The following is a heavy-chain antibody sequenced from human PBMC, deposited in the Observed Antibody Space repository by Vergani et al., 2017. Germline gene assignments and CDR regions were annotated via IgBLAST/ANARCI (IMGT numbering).Heavy chain of an antibody. V-gene: IGHV4-39*01. Sequence: QLQLQESGPGLVKPSETLSLTCTVSGGSISSSSYYWGWIRQPPGKGLEWSGSIYYSGSTYYNPSLKSRVTISVDTSKNQFSLKLSSVTAADTAVYYCARQENYYDISGYGHYGMDVWGQGTTVTVSS. D-gene: IGHD3-22*01. CDR2: IYYSGST. CDR1: GGSISSSSYY. J-gene: IGHJ6*02. CDR3: ARQENYYDISGYGHYGMDV.